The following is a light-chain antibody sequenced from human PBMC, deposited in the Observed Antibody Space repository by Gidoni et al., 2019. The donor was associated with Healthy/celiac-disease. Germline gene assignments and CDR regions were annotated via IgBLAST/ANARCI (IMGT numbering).Light chain of an antibody. V-gene: IGKV3-20*01. CDR1: QSVSSSY. CDR3: HQYGSSPRFT. CDR2: GAS. Sequence: IVLQLSPGTLSLSPGARATLSCRARQSVSSSYLAWYQQKPGQAPSRLIYGASSRSTGIPDRFSGSGAGTDVTLTISRLEPEDFLVYYCHQYGSSPRFTFXQXTRLEIK. J-gene: IGKJ5*01.